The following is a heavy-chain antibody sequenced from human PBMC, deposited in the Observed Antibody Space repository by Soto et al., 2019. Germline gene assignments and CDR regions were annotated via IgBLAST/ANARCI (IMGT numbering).Heavy chain of an antibody. J-gene: IGHJ5*02. V-gene: IGHV3-11*06. CDR1: GFTFGDSS. D-gene: IGHD2-15*01. Sequence: QVQLVESGGGLVPPGGSLRLSCAGSGFTFGDSSMSWIRQAPGKGLEWLSYISPGSRYPAYADSVKGRFTISRDNAKRSLYLQMMSLTAEDTAIYYCVRGGGGGLFDPLGQGTMVTVSS. CDR2: ISPGSRYP. CDR3: VRGGGGGLFDP.